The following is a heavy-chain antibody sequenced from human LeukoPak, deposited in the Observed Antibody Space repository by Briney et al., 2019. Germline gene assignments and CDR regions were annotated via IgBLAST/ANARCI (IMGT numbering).Heavy chain of an antibody. CDR3: ARCDFWSGYRSYYYYYYMDV. D-gene: IGHD3-3*01. CDR1: GFTFSSYW. J-gene: IGHJ6*03. Sequence: GGSLRLSCAASGFTFSSYWMSWVRQAPGKGLEWVANIKQDGGEKYYVDSVKGRFTISRDNAKNSLYLQMNSLRAEDTAVYYCARCDFWSGYRSYYYYYYMDVWGKGTTVTVSS. CDR2: IKQDGGEK. V-gene: IGHV3-7*01.